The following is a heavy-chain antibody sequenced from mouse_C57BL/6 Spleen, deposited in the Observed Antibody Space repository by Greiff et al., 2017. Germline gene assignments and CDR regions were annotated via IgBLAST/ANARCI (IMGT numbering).Heavy chain of an antibody. CDR3: ARELRDAMDY. J-gene: IGHJ4*01. CDR2: IYPGSGSS. Sequence: QVQLQQPGAELVKPGASVTMSCKASGYTFTSYWITWVKQRPGQGLEWIGDIYPGSGSSNYNEKFKSNATLTVDTSSSTAYMQLSSLTSEDSAGYYWARELRDAMDYWGQGTAVTVSS. D-gene: IGHD1-1*01. V-gene: IGHV1-55*01. CDR1: GYTFTSYW.